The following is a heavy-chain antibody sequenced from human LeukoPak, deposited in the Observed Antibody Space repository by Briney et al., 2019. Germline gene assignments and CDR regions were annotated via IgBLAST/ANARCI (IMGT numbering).Heavy chain of an antibody. CDR1: GYTFTSYY. CDR3: AREGTPSHYYYYMDV. CDR2: INPSGGST. J-gene: IGHJ6*03. V-gene: IGHV1-46*01. Sequence: ASVKVSCKASGYTFTSYYMHWVRQAPGQGLEWMGIINPSGGSTSYAQKFQGRVTMTRDMSTSTAYMELSRLRSDDTAVYYCAREGTPSHYYYYMDVWGKGTTVTVSS. D-gene: IGHD2-15*01.